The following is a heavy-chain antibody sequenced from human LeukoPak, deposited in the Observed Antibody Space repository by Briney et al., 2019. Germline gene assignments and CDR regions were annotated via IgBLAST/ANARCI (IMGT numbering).Heavy chain of an antibody. J-gene: IGHJ4*02. CDR2: IYHSGST. CDR1: VGSVTSSGYY. V-gene: IGHV4-31*03. Sequence: SETLSLTCTVSVGSVTSSGYYWTWVRQHPGKGLEWIGYIYHSGSTYCNPSLKSRVTMSVDRSKNQFSVNLTSVTAADTSVYYCARRYCDYCLDYWGQGTLVTVSS. D-gene: IGHD4-17*01. CDR3: ARRYCDYCLDY.